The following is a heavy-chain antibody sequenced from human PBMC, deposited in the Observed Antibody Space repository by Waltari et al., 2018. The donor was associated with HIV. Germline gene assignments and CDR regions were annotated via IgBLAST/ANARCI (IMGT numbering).Heavy chain of an antibody. CDR2: IGTAGDT. Sequence: EVQLVESGGGLVQPGGSLRLSCAASGFTFSSYDMNWVRQATGKGLEWVSAIGTAGDTYYPGSVKGRFTISRENAKNSLYLQMNSLRAGDTAVYYCARDLGSSSWYGMDVWGQGTTVTVSS. CDR3: ARDLGSSSWYGMDV. D-gene: IGHD6-13*01. J-gene: IGHJ6*02. CDR1: GFTFSSYD. V-gene: IGHV3-13*01.